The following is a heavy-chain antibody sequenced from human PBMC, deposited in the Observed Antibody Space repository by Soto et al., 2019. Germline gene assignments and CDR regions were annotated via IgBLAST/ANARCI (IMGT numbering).Heavy chain of an antibody. CDR3: ARHQGRWLQQPFDI. CDR1: GGSVSGYY. Sequence: PSETLSLTCTVSGGSVSGYYWSWIRQPPGKGLEWIGYMYNTGSTVYNPSFKSRVTISVDTSKKQLSLNLSSVTAADTAEYYCARHQGRWLQQPFDIWGQGTMVTVSS. J-gene: IGHJ3*02. D-gene: IGHD5-12*01. V-gene: IGHV4-59*08. CDR2: MYNTGST.